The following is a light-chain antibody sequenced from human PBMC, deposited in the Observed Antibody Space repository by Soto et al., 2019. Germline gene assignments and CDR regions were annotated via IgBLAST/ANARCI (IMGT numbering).Light chain of an antibody. CDR1: SSNIGNNY. J-gene: IGLJ2*01. CDR2: DNN. Sequence: QSVLTQPPSVSAAPGQKVTISCSGSSSNIGNNYVSWYQQLPGTAPKLLIYDNNKRPSGIPDRFSGSKSGTSGTLDITGLQTGDEADYYCATCDYSLTGEVFGGGTKVTVL. CDR3: ATCDYSLTGEV. V-gene: IGLV1-51*01.